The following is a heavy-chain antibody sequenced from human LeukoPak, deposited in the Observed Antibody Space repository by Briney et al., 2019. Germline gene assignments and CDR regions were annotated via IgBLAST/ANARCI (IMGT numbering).Heavy chain of an antibody. V-gene: IGHV1-8*03. D-gene: IGHD6-6*01. J-gene: IGHJ6*03. Sequence: ASVKVSCKASGYTFTSYDINWVRQATGQGLEWMGWMNPNSGNKGYAQKFQGRVTITRNTSISTAYMELSSLRSEDTAVYYCARECHSNSSSSGYYYYMDVWGKGTTVTVSS. CDR3: ARECHSNSSSSGYYYYMDV. CDR2: MNPNSGNK. CDR1: GYTFTSYD.